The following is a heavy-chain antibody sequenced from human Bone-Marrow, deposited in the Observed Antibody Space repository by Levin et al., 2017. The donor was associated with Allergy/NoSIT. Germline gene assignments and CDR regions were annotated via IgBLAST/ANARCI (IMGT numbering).Heavy chain of an antibody. V-gene: IGHV1-69*08. CDR1: GGTFSDHS. J-gene: IGHJ6*03. CDR3: ARCRQDYYFYYMDV. Sequence: ASVKVSCKASGGTFSDHSISWVRQAPGQGLEWMGRIIPIVGTTNYAQRFQGRVKITADKSTTTAYMELSSLTFEDTAIYFCARCRQDYYFYYMDVWGKGTTVTVSS. CDR2: IIPIVGTT.